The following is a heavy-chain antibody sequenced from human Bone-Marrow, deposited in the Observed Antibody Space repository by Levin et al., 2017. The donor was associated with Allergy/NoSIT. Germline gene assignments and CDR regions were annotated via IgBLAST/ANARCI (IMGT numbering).Heavy chain of an antibody. Sequence: QTLSLTCTFSGFSLSTSGMCVSWIRQPPGKALEWLARIDWDDDKYYSTSLKTRLTISKDTSKNQVVLTMTNMDPVDTATYYCARGGGPGAAAGTVAEWMNWFDPWGQGTLVTVSS. CDR1: GFSLSTSGMC. CDR2: IDWDDDK. D-gene: IGHD6-13*01. J-gene: IGHJ5*02. V-gene: IGHV2-70*11. CDR3: ARGGGPGAAAGTVAEWMNWFDP.